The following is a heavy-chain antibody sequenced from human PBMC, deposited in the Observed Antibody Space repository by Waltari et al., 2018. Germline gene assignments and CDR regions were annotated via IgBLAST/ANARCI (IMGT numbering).Heavy chain of an antibody. CDR2: IYTSGST. D-gene: IGHD4-17*01. J-gene: IGHJ4*02. Sequence: QVQLQESGPGLVKPSETLSLTCTVSGGSISSYYWSWIRQPPGKGLEWIGYIYTSGSTNYNPSLKSRVTISVDTSKNQFSLKLSSVTAADTAVYYCARVGTYGDYIDYWGQGTLVTVSS. CDR1: GGSISSYY. V-gene: IGHV4-4*09. CDR3: ARVGTYGDYIDY.